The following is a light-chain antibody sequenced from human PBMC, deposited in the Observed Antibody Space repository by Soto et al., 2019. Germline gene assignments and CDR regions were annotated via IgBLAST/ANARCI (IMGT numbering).Light chain of an antibody. CDR1: SSDVGAFNF. CDR3: NSYTTSSTLV. CDR2: EVT. V-gene: IGLV2-14*01. Sequence: QSLLTQPASVSGSPGQSITISCTGTSSDVGAFNFVSWYQQHPGKAPKLIIYEVTNRPSGVSNRFSGSKSGNTASLTISGLQAEDEADFYCNSYTTSSTLVFGTGTKV. J-gene: IGLJ1*01.